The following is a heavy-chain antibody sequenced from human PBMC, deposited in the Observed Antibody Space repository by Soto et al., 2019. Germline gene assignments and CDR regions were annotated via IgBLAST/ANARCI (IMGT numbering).Heavy chain of an antibody. CDR1: GFTFSSYA. J-gene: IGHJ4*02. D-gene: IGHD3-16*02. CDR3: AKGGGVIVIAWVDY. CDR2: ISGSGGST. V-gene: IGHV3-23*01. Sequence: GGSLRLSCAASGFTFSSYAMSWVRQAPGKGLEWVSAISGSGGSTYYADSVKGRFTISRDNSKNTLYLQMNSLRAEDTAVYYCAKGGGVIVIAWVDYWGQGTLVTVSS.